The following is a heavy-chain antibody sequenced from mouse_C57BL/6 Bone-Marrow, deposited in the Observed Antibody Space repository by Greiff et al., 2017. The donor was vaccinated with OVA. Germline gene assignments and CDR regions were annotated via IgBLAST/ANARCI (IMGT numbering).Heavy chain of an antibody. CDR2: IYPRSGNT. J-gene: IGHJ1*03. V-gene: IGHV1-81*01. D-gene: IGHD1-1*01. CDR3: ARCYYGSSYWYFDV. Sequence: QVQLKESGAELARPGASVKLSCKASGYTFTSYGISWVKQRTGQGLEWIGEIYPRSGNTYYNEKFKGKATLTADKSSSTAYMELRSLTSEDSAVYFCARCYYGSSYWYFDVGGTGTTVTVAS. CDR1: GYTFTSYG.